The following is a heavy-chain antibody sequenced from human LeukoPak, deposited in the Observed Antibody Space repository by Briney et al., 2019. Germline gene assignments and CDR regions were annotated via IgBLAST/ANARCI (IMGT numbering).Heavy chain of an antibody. CDR3: ARDEYVLTSFDP. J-gene: IGHJ5*02. D-gene: IGHD3-16*01. CDR2: INPNSGGT. CDR1: GYTFTSYG. Sequence: ASVKVSCKASGYTFTSYGISWVRQAPGQGLEWMGWINPNSGGTNYAQKFEGRVTMTRDTSISTAYMELSRLRSDDMAVYYCARDEYVLTSFDPWGQGTLVTVSS. V-gene: IGHV1-2*02.